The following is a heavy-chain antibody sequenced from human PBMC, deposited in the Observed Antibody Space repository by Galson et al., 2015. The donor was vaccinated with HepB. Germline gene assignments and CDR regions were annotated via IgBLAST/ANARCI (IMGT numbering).Heavy chain of an antibody. Sequence: SLRLSCAASGFAFNNYAMSWVRQSPGKGLEWVSGISADGGSKYYADSVKGRFTISRDNSRYTLYLQMNSLRADDTATYYCAKDLSYRSSEGFFDYWGQGTLVTVSS. D-gene: IGHD6-6*01. V-gene: IGHV3-23*01. CDR3: AKDLSYRSSEGFFDY. CDR1: GFAFNNYA. CDR2: ISADGGSK. J-gene: IGHJ4*02.